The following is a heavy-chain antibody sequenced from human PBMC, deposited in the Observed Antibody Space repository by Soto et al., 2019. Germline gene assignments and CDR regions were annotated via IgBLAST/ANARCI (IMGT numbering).Heavy chain of an antibody. Sequence: QVQLQESGPGLVKPSQTLSLTCTVSGDSISSINNYWSWIRQPPGEGLEWIGCISYSGTTSYSPSLKSRVAISLDTSKNQFSLSLNFVTAADTAVYYCARGRGYSYGLDPWGQGSLVTVSS. CDR1: GDSISSINNY. V-gene: IGHV4-30-4*01. CDR2: ISYSGTT. J-gene: IGHJ5*02. D-gene: IGHD5-18*01. CDR3: ARGRGYSYGLDP.